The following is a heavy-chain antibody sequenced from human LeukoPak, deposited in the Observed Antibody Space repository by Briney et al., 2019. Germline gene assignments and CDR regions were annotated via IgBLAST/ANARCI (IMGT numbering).Heavy chain of an antibody. CDR1: GFTFSNAW. J-gene: IGHJ4*02. V-gene: IGHV3-15*01. Sequence: PGGSLRLSCAASGFTFSNAWMSWVRQAPGKGLEWVGRIKSKTDGGTTDYAAPVKGRFTISRDDSKNTLYLQMNSLKTEDTAVYCCTTEYYDILTGYFFDYWGQGTLVTVSS. D-gene: IGHD3-9*01. CDR3: TTEYYDILTGYFFDY. CDR2: IKSKTDGGTT.